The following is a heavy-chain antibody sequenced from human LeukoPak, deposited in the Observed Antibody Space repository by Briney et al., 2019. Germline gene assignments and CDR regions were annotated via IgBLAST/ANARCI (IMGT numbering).Heavy chain of an antibody. V-gene: IGHV3-23*01. CDR2: IRGGGGGT. CDR1: GFTFSFYA. Sequence: GGSLRLSCAASGFTFSFYAMSWVRQAPGKGLEWVSAIRGGGGGTYYADSVKDRFTISRDNSKSTLYLQMNSLRAEDTAIYFCAKVLKNGYDYYGMDVWGQGTTVTVSS. CDR3: AKVLKNGYDYYGMDV. D-gene: IGHD3-22*01. J-gene: IGHJ6*02.